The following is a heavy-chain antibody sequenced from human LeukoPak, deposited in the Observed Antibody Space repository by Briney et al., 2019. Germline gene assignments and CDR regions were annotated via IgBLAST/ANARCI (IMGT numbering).Heavy chain of an antibody. CDR1: GGSISSYY. J-gene: IGHJ4*02. CDR2: IYYSGST. V-gene: IGHV4-59*01. Sequence: SETLSLTCTVSGGSISSYYWSWIRQPPGKGLEWIGYIYYSGSTNYNPSLKSRVTISVDTSKNQFSLKLSSVTAADTAVYYCARTGAYYDSSGYRLRFFDYWGQGTQVTVSS. CDR3: ARTGAYYDSSGYRLRFFDY. D-gene: IGHD3-22*01.